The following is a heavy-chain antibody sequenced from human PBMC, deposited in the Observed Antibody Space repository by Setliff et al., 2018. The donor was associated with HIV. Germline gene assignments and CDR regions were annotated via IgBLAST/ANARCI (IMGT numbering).Heavy chain of an antibody. J-gene: IGHJ4*02. V-gene: IGHV1-69*05. CDR2: IIPIFGTA. CDR1: GYTFTNYY. D-gene: IGHD1-26*01. CDR3: ASPGGGSLTYYFDY. Sequence: SVKVSCKASGYTFTNYYLHWVRQAPGQGLEWMGGIIPIFGTANYAQKFQGRVTITTDESTSTAYMELSSLRSEDTAVYYCASPGGGSLTYYFDYWGQGTLVTVSS.